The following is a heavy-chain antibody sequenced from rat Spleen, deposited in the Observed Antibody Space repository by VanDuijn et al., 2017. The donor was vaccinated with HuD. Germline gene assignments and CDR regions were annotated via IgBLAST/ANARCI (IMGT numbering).Heavy chain of an antibody. CDR1: GFSFSNYD. D-gene: IGHD1-4*01. J-gene: IGHJ3*01. CDR3: ATPTPGVPFAY. Sequence: EVQLVESGGGLVQPRGSVKLSCAASGFSFSNYDMAWVRQAPTKGLEWVASISTGGGSTYYRDSVKGRFTISRDNAKSTLSLQMNSLRSEDTATYYCATPTPGVPFAYWGQGTLVTVSS. V-gene: IGHV5-25*01. CDR2: ISTGGGST.